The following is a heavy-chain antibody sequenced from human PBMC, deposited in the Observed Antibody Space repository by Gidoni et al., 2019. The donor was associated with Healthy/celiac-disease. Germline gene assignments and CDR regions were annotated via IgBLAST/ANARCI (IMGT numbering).Heavy chain of an antibody. CDR3: ARPRDFWSGYYELGY. CDR1: GYTFSGYY. V-gene: IGHV1-2*02. Sequence: QVQLVQSGAEVKKPGASVKVSCKASGYTFSGYYMHWVRQAPGQGLEWMGWINPNSGGTNYAQKFQGRVTMTRDTSISTAYMELSRLRSDDTAVYYCARPRDFWSGYYELGYWGQGTLVTVSS. CDR2: INPNSGGT. J-gene: IGHJ4*02. D-gene: IGHD3-3*01.